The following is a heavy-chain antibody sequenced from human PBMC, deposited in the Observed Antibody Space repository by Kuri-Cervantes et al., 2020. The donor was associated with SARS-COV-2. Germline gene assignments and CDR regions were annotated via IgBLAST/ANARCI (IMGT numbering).Heavy chain of an antibody. Sequence: GGSLRLSCTVSGGSISSYYWSWIRQPPGKGLEWVSAISGSGGSTYYADSVKGRFTISRDNSKNTLYPQMNSLRAEDTAVYYCARNPTYGDYPYWYFDLWGRGTLVTVSS. V-gene: IGHV3-23*01. J-gene: IGHJ2*01. CDR1: GGSISSYY. D-gene: IGHD4-17*01. CDR3: ARNPTYGDYPYWYFDL. CDR2: ISGSGGST.